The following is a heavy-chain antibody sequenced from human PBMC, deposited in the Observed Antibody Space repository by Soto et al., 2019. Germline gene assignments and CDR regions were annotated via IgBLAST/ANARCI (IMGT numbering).Heavy chain of an antibody. CDR2: IWHSGST. Sequence: SETLPLTCAVSGGSISISNWWICVRQPPGKGLEWIGEIWHSGSTNYNPSLKSRVTISVDKSKNQFSLKLSSVTAADTAVYYCARVGAAAVDHYSDYWRKGSLFTVSS. CDR3: ARVGAAAVDHYSDY. D-gene: IGHD6-13*01. V-gene: IGHV4-4*02. J-gene: IGHJ4*02. CDR1: GGSISISNW.